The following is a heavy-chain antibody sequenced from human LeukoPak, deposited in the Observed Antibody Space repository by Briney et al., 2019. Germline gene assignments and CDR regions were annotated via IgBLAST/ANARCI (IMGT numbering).Heavy chain of an antibody. CDR1: GYSFTSYY. J-gene: IGHJ5*02. Sequence: EASVKVSCKASGYSFTSYYMHWVRQAPGQGLEWMGFINPSGSSAAYAQKFQGRLTMTRDMSTSTVYMELSSLRSEDTAVYYCATARGLLHWFDPWGQGTLVTVSS. V-gene: IGHV1-46*01. CDR3: ATARGLLHWFDP. CDR2: INPSGSSA. D-gene: IGHD1-26*01.